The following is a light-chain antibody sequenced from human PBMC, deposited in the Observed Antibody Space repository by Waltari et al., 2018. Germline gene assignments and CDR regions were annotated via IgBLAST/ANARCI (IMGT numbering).Light chain of an antibody. CDR2: DGS. Sequence: EIVLTQSPATLSLSPGERATLSCRASHNINNFLAWYQQRPGQAPRLLIYDGSNRATGIPARFSGSGSGTDFTRTISSLEPEDFAVYYCQQRSKWPPWTFGQGTKVEVK. CDR1: HNINNF. J-gene: IGKJ1*01. V-gene: IGKV3-11*01. CDR3: QQRSKWPPWT.